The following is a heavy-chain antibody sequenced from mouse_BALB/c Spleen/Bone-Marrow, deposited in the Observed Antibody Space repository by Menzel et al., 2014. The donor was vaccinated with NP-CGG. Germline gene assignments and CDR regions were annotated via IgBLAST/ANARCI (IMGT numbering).Heavy chain of an antibody. CDR2: FHPYNDDT. Sequence: VQVVESGAELVKPGASVKMSCKAFGYTFTTYPIEWMKQNHGKSLEWIGNFHPYNDDTKYNEKFKGKAKLTVEKSPSTGFFELSRLTSDDSGVYYCTRGGGFAYWGQGTLVTVSA. CDR3: TRGGGFAY. V-gene: IGHV1-47*01. CDR1: GYTFTTYP. J-gene: IGHJ3*01.